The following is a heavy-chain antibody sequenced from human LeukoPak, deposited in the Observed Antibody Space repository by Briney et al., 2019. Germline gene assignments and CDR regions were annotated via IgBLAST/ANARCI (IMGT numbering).Heavy chain of an antibody. Sequence: SQTLSLTCAISGDSVSSNSAAWTWIRQSPSRGLEWLGRTYYRSKWYNDYAVSVKSRITINPDTSKNQFSLQLNSVTPEDTAVYYCAREVQYLANDYGGNSFDYWGQGTLVTVSS. CDR1: GDSVSSNSAA. D-gene: IGHD4-23*01. CDR2: TYYRSKWYN. V-gene: IGHV6-1*01. CDR3: AREVQYLANDYGGNSFDY. J-gene: IGHJ4*02.